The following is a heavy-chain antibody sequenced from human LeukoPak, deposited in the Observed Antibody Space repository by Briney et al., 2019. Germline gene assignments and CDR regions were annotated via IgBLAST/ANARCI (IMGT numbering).Heavy chain of an antibody. Sequence: GGSLRLSCAASGFTFSSYAMSWVRQAPGKGREWVSAICGTGGNTYYADSVKGRFTISRDNSKNTLYLQMNSLRAEDTAVYYCAKGLGGSCYSGVDYWGQGTLITVSS. D-gene: IGHD2-15*01. CDR3: AKGLGGSCYSGVDY. V-gene: IGHV3-23*01. CDR2: ICGTGGNT. J-gene: IGHJ4*02. CDR1: GFTFSSYA.